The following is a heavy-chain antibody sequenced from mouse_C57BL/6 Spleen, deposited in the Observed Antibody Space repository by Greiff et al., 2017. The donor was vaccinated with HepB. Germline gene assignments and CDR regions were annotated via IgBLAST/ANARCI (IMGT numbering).Heavy chain of an antibody. Sequence: QVQLQQSGPGLVAPSPCLSITCTVSGFSFTSYGVHWVRQPPGKGLEWLVVIWSDGSTTYNSALKSRLSISKDNAKSQVCLKMNSLQTDDTAMYYCARNAYYDPMDYWGQGTSVTVSS. CDR1: GFSFTSYG. V-gene: IGHV2-6*02. CDR3: ARNAYYDPMDY. J-gene: IGHJ4*01. D-gene: IGHD2-10*01. CDR2: IWSDGST.